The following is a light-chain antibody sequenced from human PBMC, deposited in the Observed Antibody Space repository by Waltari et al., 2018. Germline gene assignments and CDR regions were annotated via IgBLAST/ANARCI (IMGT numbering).Light chain of an antibody. CDR2: GAS. CDR1: QSVSSN. CDR3: QHSDT. J-gene: IGKJ2*01. V-gene: IGKV3-15*01. Sequence: EIVMTQSPGTLSVSPGEKATLSCRASQSVSSNLAWYQQKPGQSPRLLIYGASTRATGIPARFSGSGSGTDFTLTISSLQSEDFAVYYCQHSDTFGQGTKPEIK.